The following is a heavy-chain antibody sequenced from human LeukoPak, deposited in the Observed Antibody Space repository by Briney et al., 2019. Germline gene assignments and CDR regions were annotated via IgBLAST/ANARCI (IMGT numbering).Heavy chain of an antibody. CDR3: ARASVTTPYYYYGMDV. V-gene: IGHV1-3*01. D-gene: IGHD4-11*01. CDR1: GYTFTSYA. CDR2: INAGNGNT. Sequence: GASVKVSCKASGYTFTSYAMHWVRQAPGQRLEWMGWINAGNGNTKYSQKLQGRVTMTTDTSTSTAYMELRSLRSDDTAVYYCARASVTTPYYYYGMDVWGQGTTVTVSS. J-gene: IGHJ6*02.